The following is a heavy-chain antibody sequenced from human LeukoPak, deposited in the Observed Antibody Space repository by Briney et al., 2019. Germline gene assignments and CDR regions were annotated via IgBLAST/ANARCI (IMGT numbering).Heavy chain of an antibody. CDR1: GGSISSSSYY. CDR3: ATRGSGSPFDP. D-gene: IGHD3-10*01. J-gene: IGHJ5*02. Sequence: PSETLSLTCIVSGGSISSSSYYWDWIRQSPGKGLEWLGSIYYVGSTYYNPSLESRVTISVDTSKNQFSLKLSSVTAADTAVYYCATRGSGSPFDPWGQGTLVTVSS. CDR2: IYYVGST. V-gene: IGHV4-39*07.